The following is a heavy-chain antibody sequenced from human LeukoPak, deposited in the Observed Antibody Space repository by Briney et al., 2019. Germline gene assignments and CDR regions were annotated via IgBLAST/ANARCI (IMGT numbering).Heavy chain of an antibody. V-gene: IGHV4-39*01. J-gene: IGHJ4*02. CDR2: IYYSGTT. D-gene: IGHD6-13*01. CDR1: GGSISSSSYY. CDR3: ARREQLGYFDY. Sequence: SETLSLTCTVSGGSISSSSYYWGWIRQPPGKGLEWIGSIYYSGTTYYNPSLKSRVTISVDTSKNQFSLKLSSVTAADTAVYYCARREQLGYFDYWGQGTLVTVSS.